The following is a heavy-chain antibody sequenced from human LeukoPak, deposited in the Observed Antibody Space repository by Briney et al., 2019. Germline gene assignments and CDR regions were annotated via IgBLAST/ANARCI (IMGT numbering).Heavy chain of an antibody. CDR2: FSGTSGLT. CDR1: GFPFNAYW. Sequence: GGSLRLSCAASGFPFNAYWMTWVRQAPGKGLEWVSTFSGTSGLTYYADSVKGRFTISRDNSENALYLQMNSLRDEDTAVYYCAKGDSYYDLLTCFDFWGPGTLVTVSS. V-gene: IGHV3-23*01. J-gene: IGHJ4*02. CDR3: AKGDSYYDLLTCFDF. D-gene: IGHD3-9*01.